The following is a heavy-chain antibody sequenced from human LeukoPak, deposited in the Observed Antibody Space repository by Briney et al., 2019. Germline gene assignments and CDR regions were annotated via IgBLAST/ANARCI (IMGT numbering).Heavy chain of an antibody. D-gene: IGHD3-10*01. J-gene: IGHJ5*02. CDR2: INHSGST. Sequence: SETLSLTCAVYGGSFSGYYWSWIRQPPGKGLEWIGEINHSGSTNYNPSLKSRVTISVDTSKNQFSLELSSVTAADTAVYYCARHRHYYGSGSYFRREYDNWFDPWGQGTLVTVSS. CDR1: GGSFSGYY. CDR3: ARHRHYYGSGSYFRREYDNWFDP. V-gene: IGHV4-34*01.